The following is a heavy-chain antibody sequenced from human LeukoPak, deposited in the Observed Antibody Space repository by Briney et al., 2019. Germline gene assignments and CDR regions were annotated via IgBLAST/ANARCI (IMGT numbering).Heavy chain of an antibody. CDR1: GGPISSYY. Sequence: SETLSLTCSVSGGPISSYYWSWIRQPPGKGLEWIGYIYYSGSTNYNPSLKSRVTMSVDTSKNQFSLKLTSVTAADTAVYYCARLRPVAGYDAFDIWSHGTMVTVSS. CDR2: IYYSGST. D-gene: IGHD6-19*01. CDR3: ARLRPVAGYDAFDI. J-gene: IGHJ3*02. V-gene: IGHV4-59*08.